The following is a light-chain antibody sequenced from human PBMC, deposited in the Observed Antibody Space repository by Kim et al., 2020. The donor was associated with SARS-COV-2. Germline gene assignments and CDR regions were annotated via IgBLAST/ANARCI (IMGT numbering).Light chain of an antibody. CDR3: LQDFNFPDT. J-gene: IGKJ2*01. CDR2: ASV. Sequence: AIQMTQSPSSLSASVGDRVTITCRASQGIGNDLGWYQQKPGKAPTLLIYASVNLLSGVPSRFSGSGSGTDFTLTISSLQPEDFATYYCLQDFNFPDTFGQGTKLEI. CDR1: QGIGND. V-gene: IGKV1-6*01.